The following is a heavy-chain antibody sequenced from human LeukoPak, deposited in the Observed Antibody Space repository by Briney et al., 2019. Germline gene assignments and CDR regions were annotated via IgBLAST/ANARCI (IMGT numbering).Heavy chain of an antibody. CDR2: INHSGST. D-gene: IGHD2-2*01. V-gene: IGHV4-34*01. Sequence: PSETLSLTCAVYGGSFSGYYWSWIRQPPGKGLEWIGEINHSGSTNYNPSLKSRVTISVDTSKNQFSLKLSSVTAADTAVYYCARVGYCSSTSSFPADYWGQGTLVTVSS. CDR1: GGSFSGYY. CDR3: ARVGYCSSTSSFPADY. J-gene: IGHJ4*02.